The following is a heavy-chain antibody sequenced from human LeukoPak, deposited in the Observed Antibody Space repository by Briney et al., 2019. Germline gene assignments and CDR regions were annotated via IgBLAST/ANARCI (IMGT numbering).Heavy chain of an antibody. Sequence: ASVKVSCKASGYTFTSYGISWVRQAPGQGLEWMGWISAYNGNTNYAQKLQGRVTMTTDTSTSTAYMELRSLRSDDTAVYYCAREFRGYCSGGSCYSRWYFDLWGRGTLVTVSS. V-gene: IGHV1-18*01. D-gene: IGHD2-15*01. CDR2: ISAYNGNT. CDR3: AREFRGYCSGGSCYSRWYFDL. J-gene: IGHJ2*01. CDR1: GYTFTSYG.